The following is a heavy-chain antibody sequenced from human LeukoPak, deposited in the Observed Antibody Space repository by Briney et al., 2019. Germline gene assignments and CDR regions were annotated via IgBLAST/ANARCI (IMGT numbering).Heavy chain of an antibody. Sequence: SETLSLTCAVYGGSFSGYYWSWIRQPPGKGLEWIGEINHSGSTNYNPSLKSRVTISVDTSKNQFSLKLSSVTAADTAVYYCASDIQKPFDYWGQGTLVTVSS. D-gene: IGHD5-18*01. V-gene: IGHV4-34*01. CDR1: GGSFSGYY. CDR3: ASDIQKPFDY. J-gene: IGHJ4*02. CDR2: INHSGST.